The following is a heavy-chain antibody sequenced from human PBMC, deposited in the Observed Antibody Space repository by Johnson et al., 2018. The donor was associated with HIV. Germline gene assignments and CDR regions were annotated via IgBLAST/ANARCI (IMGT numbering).Heavy chain of an antibody. J-gene: IGHJ3*02. CDR2: IWYDGTTK. CDR3: ARPRGVQAGLGAFDI. Sequence: QVQLVESGGGVVQPGRSLRLSCVASGFSFGSYAMHWARQAPGKGLEWVAVIWYDGTTKSYGDSVKGRFTISRDNSKNTLYLQMNSLRAEDTAVYYCARPRGVQAGLGAFDIWGQGTMVTVSS. CDR1: GFSFGSYA. D-gene: IGHD1-1*01. V-gene: IGHV3-33*01.